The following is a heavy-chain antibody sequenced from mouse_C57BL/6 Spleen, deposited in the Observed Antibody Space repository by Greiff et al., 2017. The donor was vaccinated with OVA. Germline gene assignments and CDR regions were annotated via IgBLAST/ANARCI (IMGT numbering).Heavy chain of an antibody. CDR1: GYTFTSYW. D-gene: IGHD2-3*01. J-gene: IGHJ2*01. CDR3: ARSLYDGYPDD. V-gene: IGHV1-69*01. CDR2: IDPSDSYT. Sequence: QVQLQQPGAELVMPGASVTLSCKASGYTFTSYWMHWVKPRPGQGLEWIGEIDPSDSYTNYNQKFKGKSTLTVDKASSTAYLQLSSLTSEYSAVYYGARSLYDGYPDDWGQGTTLTVSS.